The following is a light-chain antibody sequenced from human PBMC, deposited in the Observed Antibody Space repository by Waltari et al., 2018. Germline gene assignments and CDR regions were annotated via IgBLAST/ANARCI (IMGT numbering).Light chain of an antibody. J-gene: IGLJ3*02. CDR3: NSRDSDDNHWE. Sequence: SSELTHDPALSVALGQTVRITCQGDSLRSYYASWYQQKPGQAPLLVIYGKDNRPSGIPDRFSGSSSGNTASLTLTGAQAEEEADYYSNSRDSDDNHWEFGGGTKLTVL. CDR2: GKD. V-gene: IGLV3-19*01. CDR1: SLRSYY.